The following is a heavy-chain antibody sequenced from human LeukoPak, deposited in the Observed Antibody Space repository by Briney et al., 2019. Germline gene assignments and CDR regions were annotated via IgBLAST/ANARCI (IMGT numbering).Heavy chain of an antibody. CDR3: ARFSSGCSTSSCYLTY. CDR2: IHDTGST. D-gene: IGHD2-2*01. Sequence: ASETLSLTCSVSGGSLSSYYWSWIRQPPGKGLELIGHIHDTGSTFYNPSLRGRVTISLDTSNNQFSLKLTSMTAADTAVYYCARFSSGCSTSSCYLTYWGQGTLVTVS. CDR1: GGSLSSYY. V-gene: IGHV4-59*01. J-gene: IGHJ4*02.